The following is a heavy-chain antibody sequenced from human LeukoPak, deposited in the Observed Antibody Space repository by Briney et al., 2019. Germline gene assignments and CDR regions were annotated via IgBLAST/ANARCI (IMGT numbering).Heavy chain of an antibody. D-gene: IGHD6-19*01. V-gene: IGHV4-34*01. J-gene: IGHJ6*02. CDR3: ARETPDLPTWAGTLYYYYSYGMDV. CDR1: GGSFSGYY. Sequence: SETLSLTCAVYGGSFSGYYWSWIRQPPGKGLEWIGEINHSGSTNYNPSLKSRVTISVDTSKDQFSLKLSSVTAADTAVYYCARETPDLPTWAGTLYYYYSYGMDVWGQGTTVTVSS. CDR2: INHSGST.